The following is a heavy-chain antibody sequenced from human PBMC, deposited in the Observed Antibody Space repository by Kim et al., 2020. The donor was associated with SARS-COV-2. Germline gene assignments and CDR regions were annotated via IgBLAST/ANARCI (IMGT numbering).Heavy chain of an antibody. CDR2: ISGDGGFT. CDR3: AKSGNVLLYYYGLDV. Sequence: GGSLRLSCTASGFNFEDYAMHWVRQAPGNGLEWVALISGDGGFTYHADSMKGRFTISRDNSKNSLYLQMNSLRTEDTALYYCAKSGNVLLYYYGLDVWG. V-gene: IGHV3-43*02. D-gene: IGHD1-1*01. CDR1: GFNFEDYA. J-gene: IGHJ6*02.